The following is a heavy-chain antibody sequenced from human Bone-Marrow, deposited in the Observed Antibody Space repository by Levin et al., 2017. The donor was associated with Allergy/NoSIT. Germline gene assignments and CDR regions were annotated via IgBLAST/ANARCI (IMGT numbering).Heavy chain of an antibody. J-gene: IGHJ4*02. V-gene: IGHV3-23*01. CDR2: LSSSGRDT. CDR3: AKATESDSWYSLYDFGY. CDR1: RFTFSNFA. Sequence: GGSLRLSCAASRFTFSNFAMSWVRQAPGKGLEWVSSLSSSGRDTYYANSVKGRFTISRDNSRSTLFLQMNTLRAEDTAVYYCAKATESDSWYSLYDFGYRGQGTLVAVSS. D-gene: IGHD6-13*01.